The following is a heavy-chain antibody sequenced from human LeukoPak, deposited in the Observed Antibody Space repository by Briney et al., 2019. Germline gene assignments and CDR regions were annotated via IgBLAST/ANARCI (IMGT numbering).Heavy chain of an antibody. CDR3: AKDSGWSLAVSYMDV. J-gene: IGHJ6*03. V-gene: IGHV3-9*01. CDR1: GFTFDDYA. CDR2: ISWNSGSI. Sequence: GGSLRLSCAASGFTFDDYAMHWVRQAPGKGLEWVSGISWNSGSIGYADSVKGRFTISRDNAKNSLYLQMNSLRAEDTALYYCAKDSGWSLAVSYMDVWGKGTTVTVSS. D-gene: IGHD3-16*02.